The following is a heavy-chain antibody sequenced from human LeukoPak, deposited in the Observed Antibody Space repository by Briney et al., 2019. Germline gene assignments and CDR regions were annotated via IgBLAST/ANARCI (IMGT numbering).Heavy chain of an antibody. J-gene: IGHJ4*02. CDR3: ARLESQWLSLDY. CDR1: GGSISGITNY. CDR2: ISDRGTT. V-gene: IGHV4-39*01. D-gene: IGHD6-19*01. Sequence: SETLSLTCTLSGGSISGITNYWVWIRQSPGKGLEWIGRISDRGTTYYNSSLRSRVSISVDTSKNQFSLNVTSVTAADTAVYFCARLESQWLSLDYWGQGTLVTVST.